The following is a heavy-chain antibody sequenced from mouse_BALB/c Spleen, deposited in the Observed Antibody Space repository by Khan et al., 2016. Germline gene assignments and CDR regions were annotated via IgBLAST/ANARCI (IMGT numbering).Heavy chain of an antibody. CDR2: ISYSGST. D-gene: IGHD4-1*01. Sequence: EVQLQESGPGLVKPSQSLSLTCTVTGYSITSDYAWNWIRQFPGNKLEWMGYISYSGSTSYKPSLKSRISITRDTSKNQFFLQLHSVTTEDTATYYCARSGPFYFDYWGQGTTLTVSS. CDR3: ARSGPFYFDY. CDR1: GYSITSDYA. J-gene: IGHJ2*01. V-gene: IGHV3-2*02.